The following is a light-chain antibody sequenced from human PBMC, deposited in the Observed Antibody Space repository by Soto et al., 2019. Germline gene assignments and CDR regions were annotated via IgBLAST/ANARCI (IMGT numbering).Light chain of an antibody. V-gene: IGKV1-5*01. CDR2: DAS. CDR1: QSISAW. CDR3: QQYKTYS. Sequence: DIQMTQSPSTLSASVGDRVTITCRASQSISAWLAWYQQKPGKAPNLLIYDASSLESGVPSRFSGSGSGTEFTLTISSLRPDDFATYYCQQYKTYSFGQGTKVEIK. J-gene: IGKJ1*01.